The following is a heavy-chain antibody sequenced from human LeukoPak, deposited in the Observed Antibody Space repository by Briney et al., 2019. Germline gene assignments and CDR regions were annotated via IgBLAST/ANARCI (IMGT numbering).Heavy chain of an antibody. D-gene: IGHD6-6*01. CDR1: GFTFSSYA. Sequence: PGGSLRLSCAASGFTFSSYAMSWVRQAPGKGREWVSAISGSGGSTYYADSVKGRFTISRDNSKTTLYLQMNSLRAEDTAVYSCARIPRAARPPGAFDIWGQGTMVTVSS. V-gene: IGHV3-23*01. CDR2: ISGSGGST. J-gene: IGHJ3*02. CDR3: ARIPRAARPPGAFDI.